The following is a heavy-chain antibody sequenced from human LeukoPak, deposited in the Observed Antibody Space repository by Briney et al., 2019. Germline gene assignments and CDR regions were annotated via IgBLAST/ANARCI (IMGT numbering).Heavy chain of an antibody. V-gene: IGHV3-21*01. CDR3: ARRAGNSSAYDY. Sequence: GGSLRLSCAASGFTFSSYSMNWVRQAPGKGLEWVSSITTSSHIYYADSVKGRFTISRDNAKNSLYLQMNSLRAEDTAVYYCARRAGNSSAYDYWGQGTLVTVSS. CDR1: GFTFSSYS. J-gene: IGHJ4*02. CDR2: ITTSSHI. D-gene: IGHD3-22*01.